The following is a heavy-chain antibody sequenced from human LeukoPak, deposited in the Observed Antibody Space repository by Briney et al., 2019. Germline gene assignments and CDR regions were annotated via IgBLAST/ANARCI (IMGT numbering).Heavy chain of an antibody. CDR3: AKDGGAAALHTNYYYYGMDV. D-gene: IGHD6-13*01. J-gene: IGHJ6*02. CDR2: ISGSGGST. CDR1: GFTFSSYA. V-gene: IGHV3-23*01. Sequence: PGGSLRLSCAASGFTFSSYAMSWVRQAPGKGLEWVSAISGSGGSTYYADSVKGRFTISRDNSKNTLYLQMNSLRAEDTAVYYCAKDGGAAALHTNYYYYGMDVWGQGTTVTVSS.